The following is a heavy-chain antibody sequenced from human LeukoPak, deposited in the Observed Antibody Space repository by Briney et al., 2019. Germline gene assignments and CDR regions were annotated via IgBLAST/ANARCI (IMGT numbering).Heavy chain of an antibody. J-gene: IGHJ4*02. D-gene: IGHD2-21*02. Sequence: PGGTLRLSCAASGFTFSSYSMNWVRQAPGKGLEGVSSISSSSSYIYYADSVKGRFTISRDNAKNSLYLQMNSLRAEDTAVYYCAREIRRAIVVVTATHSFDYWGQGTLVTVSS. CDR1: GFTFSSYS. V-gene: IGHV3-21*01. CDR2: ISSSSSYI. CDR3: AREIRRAIVVVTATHSFDY.